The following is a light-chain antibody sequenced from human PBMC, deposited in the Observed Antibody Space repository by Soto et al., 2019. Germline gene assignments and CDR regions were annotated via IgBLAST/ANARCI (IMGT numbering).Light chain of an antibody. CDR1: SSNIGAGYD. Sequence: QSVLTQPPSVSGALGPTITISCTGSSSNIGAGYDVHWYQQLPGRAPKLLIYGNNNRPSGVPDRFSGSKSGTSVSLAITGLRGEDEADYHCQSYDSSLTNAVFGGGTKLTVL. V-gene: IGLV1-40*01. CDR2: GNN. CDR3: QSYDSSLTNAV. J-gene: IGLJ2*01.